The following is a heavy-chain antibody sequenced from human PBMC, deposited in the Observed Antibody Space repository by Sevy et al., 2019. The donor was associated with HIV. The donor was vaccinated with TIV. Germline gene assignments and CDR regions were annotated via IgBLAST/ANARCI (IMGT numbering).Heavy chain of an antibody. CDR1: GDSISNNNW. D-gene: IGHD2-8*02. Sequence: SETLSLTCAVSGDSISNNNWWSWVRQPPGKGLEWIGEVYHTGNTNYNPSLKSRVTISLDKSRNQFSLNLSSVTAAETAVYYCARDPGSCSGGVCSYYFDFWGQGTLVTVSS. V-gene: IGHV4-4*02. CDR3: ARDPGSCSGGVCSYYFDF. CDR2: VYHTGNT. J-gene: IGHJ4*02.